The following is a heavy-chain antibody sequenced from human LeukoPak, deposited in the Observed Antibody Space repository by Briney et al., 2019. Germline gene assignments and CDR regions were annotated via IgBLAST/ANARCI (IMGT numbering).Heavy chain of an antibody. Sequence: GGSLRLSCAASGFSFSSFAMQWVRQAPGKGPEWVAGISYDGSNTYYADSVKGRFSISRDNSKNTLFLQMNSLRVEDTAVYYCARAYYDGTGRFDYWGHGTLVIVSS. D-gene: IGHD3-22*01. V-gene: IGHV3-30*01. CDR2: ISYDGSNT. J-gene: IGHJ4*01. CDR3: ARAYYDGTGRFDY. CDR1: GFSFSSFA.